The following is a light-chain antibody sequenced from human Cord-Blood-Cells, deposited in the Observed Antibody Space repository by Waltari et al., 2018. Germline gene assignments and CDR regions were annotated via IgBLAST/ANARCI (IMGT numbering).Light chain of an antibody. CDR3: QQFNSNPIT. Sequence: AIQLTQSPSSLSASVGDRVTITCRASQGISSALAWYQQKPGKAPKLLIYDASSLESGVPSRFSGSGSGTDFTLTISSLQPEDFATYYCQQFNSNPITFGHGTRLEMK. CDR2: DAS. CDR1: QGISSA. V-gene: IGKV1-13*02. J-gene: IGKJ5*01.